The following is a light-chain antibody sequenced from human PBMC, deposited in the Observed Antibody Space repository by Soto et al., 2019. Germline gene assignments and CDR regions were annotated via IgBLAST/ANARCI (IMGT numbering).Light chain of an antibody. CDR1: QSVSSN. J-gene: IGKJ2*01. CDR3: QQYNNWPPYT. V-gene: IGKV3-15*01. CDR2: GAS. Sequence: EIVMTQSPATLSVSPGERANLSCRASQSVSSNLAWYQQKPGQAPRLLIYGASTRATGIPARFSGSVSGTEFTLTIIILQSEDFAVYYCQQYNNWPPYTFGQGTKLEIK.